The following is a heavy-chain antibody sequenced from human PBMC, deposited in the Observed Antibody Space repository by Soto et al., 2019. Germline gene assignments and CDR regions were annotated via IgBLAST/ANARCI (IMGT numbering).Heavy chain of an antibody. J-gene: IGHJ3*02. CDR2: ISAYNGDP. CDR3: ARDRGYYDSSRYLGRALDI. D-gene: IGHD3-22*01. CDR1: GYTFTSYG. V-gene: IGHV1-18*01. Sequence: QVQLVQSGAEVKKPGASVKVSCKASGYTFTSYGISWVRQAPGQGLEWMGWISAYNGDPNYPDTFQGRVTMNTDTSTSTAYMELRSLRSDDTAVYYCARDRGYYDSSRYLGRALDIWGQGTMVTVSS.